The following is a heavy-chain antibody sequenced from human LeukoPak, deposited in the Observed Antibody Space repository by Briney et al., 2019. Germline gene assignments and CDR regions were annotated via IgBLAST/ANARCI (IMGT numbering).Heavy chain of an antibody. CDR3: ARDPYSSSSPPAAN. CDR1: GYTFTGYY. V-gene: IGHV1-2*02. Sequence: ASVKASCKAPGYTFTGYYMHWVRQAPGQGLEWMGWINPNSGGTNYARKFQGRVTITRDTSISTAYVELRRLRSDDTAVYYCARDPYSSSSPPAANWGQGTLVTVSS. D-gene: IGHD6-6*01. CDR2: INPNSGGT. J-gene: IGHJ4*02.